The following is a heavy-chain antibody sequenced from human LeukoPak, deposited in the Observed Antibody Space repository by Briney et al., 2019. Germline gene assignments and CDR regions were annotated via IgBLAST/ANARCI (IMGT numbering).Heavy chain of an antibody. Sequence: PGGSLRLSCAASGFTFSNYGMSWVRQAPGKGLEWVSVISGSGANTYYADSVKDRFTISRDNSKNTLYLQVNSLRAEDTAVYYCAKAKSYYSNYDYWGQGTLVTVSS. V-gene: IGHV3-23*01. CDR1: GFTFSNYG. D-gene: IGHD4-11*01. CDR3: AKAKSYYSNYDY. J-gene: IGHJ4*02. CDR2: ISGSGANT.